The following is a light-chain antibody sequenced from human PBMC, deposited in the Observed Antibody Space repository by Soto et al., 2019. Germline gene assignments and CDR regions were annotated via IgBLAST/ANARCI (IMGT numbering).Light chain of an antibody. CDR3: QQYNSYRT. CDR2: DAS. Sequence: DIQMTQSPSTLSASVGDTVTVTCRASQSVSGWLAWYQQKPGKAPKLLIYDASILESGVPSRFSGSGSGTEFTLTISSLQPDDFATYYCQQYNSYRTFGQGTKVDIK. J-gene: IGKJ1*01. V-gene: IGKV1-5*01. CDR1: QSVSGW.